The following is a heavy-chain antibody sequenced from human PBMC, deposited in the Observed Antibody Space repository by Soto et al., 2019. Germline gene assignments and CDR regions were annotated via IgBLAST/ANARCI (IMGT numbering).Heavy chain of an antibody. CDR3: AGSDGRY. CDR2: IYYSGST. J-gene: IGHJ4*02. CDR1: GGSISSYY. V-gene: IGHV4-59*01. Sequence: SETLSHTCTVSGGSISSYYWSWIRQPPGKGLEWIGYIYYSGSTNYNPSLKGRVTISVDTSKNQFSLKLSSVTAADTAVYYCAGSDGRYWGQGTLVTVSS.